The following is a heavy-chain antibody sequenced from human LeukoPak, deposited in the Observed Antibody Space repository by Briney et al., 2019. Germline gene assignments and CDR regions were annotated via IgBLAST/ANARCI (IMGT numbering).Heavy chain of an antibody. J-gene: IGHJ3*02. D-gene: IGHD3-10*01. CDR2: IFYSGST. CDR1: GGSISSSSYY. CDR3: ARGCITMVRGVIVVDAFDI. Sequence: SETLSLTCTVSGGSISSSSYYWGWIRQPPGKGLEWIGSIFYSGSTYYNPSLKSRVTISVDTSKNQFSLKLSSVTAADTAVYYCARGCITMVRGVIVVDAFDIWGQGTMVTVSS. V-gene: IGHV4-39*07.